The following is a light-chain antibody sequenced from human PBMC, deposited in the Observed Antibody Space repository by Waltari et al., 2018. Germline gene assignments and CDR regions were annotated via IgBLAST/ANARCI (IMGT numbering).Light chain of an antibody. J-gene: IGKJ2*01. CDR2: AAS. CDR3: QASYTEPYF. V-gene: IGKV1-39*01. CDR1: QSISSY. Sequence: DIQMTQSPSSLSASVGDRVTITCRASQSISSYLNCYQQKPGKAPKLLIYAASSLQSGVPSRFSGSGSGTDFSLTISSLQPEDVATYYCQASYTEPYFFGQGTKLEIK.